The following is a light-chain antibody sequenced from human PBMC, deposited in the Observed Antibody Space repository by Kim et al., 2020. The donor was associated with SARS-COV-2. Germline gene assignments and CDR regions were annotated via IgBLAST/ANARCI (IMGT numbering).Light chain of an antibody. V-gene: IGKV3-15*01. CDR3: QQYHNWPPWT. CDR1: QTVGNN. CDR2: DAS. Sequence: PGQRAALSGQASQTVGNNVAWYQHKPGQAPRLLIHDASTRATGIPARFSGSGSGTEFTLTISGLQSEDLAIYYCQQYHNWPPWTFGQGTKVDIK. J-gene: IGKJ1*01.